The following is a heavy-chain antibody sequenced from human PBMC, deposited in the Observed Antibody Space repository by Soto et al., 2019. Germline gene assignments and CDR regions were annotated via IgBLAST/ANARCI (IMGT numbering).Heavy chain of an antibody. D-gene: IGHD2-21*01. CDR3: ARGFALTEGVDRGAPDKYYLDS. J-gene: IGHJ4*02. CDR1: GGSFSGHY. V-gene: IGHV4-34*01. Sequence: ETLSLTCAVYGGSFSGHYWSWIRQPSGKGLEWIGEINHSGSTNYNPSLKSRVTISVDTSKNQFSLKLTSVIAADTAVYYCARGFALTEGVDRGAPDKYYLDSWGRGTLVTVSS. CDR2: INHSGST.